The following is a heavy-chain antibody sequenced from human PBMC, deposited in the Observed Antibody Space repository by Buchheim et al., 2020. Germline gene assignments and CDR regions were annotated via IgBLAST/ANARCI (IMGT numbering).Heavy chain of an antibody. Sequence: EVQLVESGGGLVQPGGSLRLSCESSGFTFSTSTMSWVRQTPAKGLEWVSYISANSRTIYYADSVRGRFTVSRDNARNSLFLGMSSLRDEDSAVYYCATDYNESSGRGDYWGQGTL. CDR2: ISANSRTI. CDR3: ATDYNESSGRGDY. CDR1: GFTFSTST. J-gene: IGHJ4*02. D-gene: IGHD4/OR15-4a*01. V-gene: IGHV3-48*02.